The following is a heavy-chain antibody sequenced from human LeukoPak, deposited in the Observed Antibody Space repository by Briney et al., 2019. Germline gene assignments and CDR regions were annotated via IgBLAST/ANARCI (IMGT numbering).Heavy chain of an antibody. J-gene: IGHJ4*02. CDR1: GGTFSSYA. CDR3: ARAKRRSNWGIAVAGTFDY. D-gene: IGHD6-19*01. Sequence: GSSVKVSFTASGGTFSSYAISWVRQAPGQGLEWMGGIIPIFGTANYAQKFQGRVTITADESTSTAYMELSSLRSEDTAVYYCARAKRRSNWGIAVAGTFDYWGQGTLVTVSS. CDR2: IIPIFGTA. V-gene: IGHV1-69*01.